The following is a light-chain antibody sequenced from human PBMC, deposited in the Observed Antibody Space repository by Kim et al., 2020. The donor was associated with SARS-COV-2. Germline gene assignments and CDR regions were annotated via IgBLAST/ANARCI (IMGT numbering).Light chain of an antibody. V-gene: IGKV1-5*01. CDR1: QSISSW. CDR3: QQYNSYSPV. J-gene: IGKJ4*01. CDR2: DAS. Sequence: DIQMTQCPSTLSASVGDRVTITCRASQSISSWLAWYQQKPGKAPKLLIYDASSLESGVPSRFSGSGSGTEFTLTISSLQPDDFATYYCQQYNSYSPVFGGGTKVEIK.